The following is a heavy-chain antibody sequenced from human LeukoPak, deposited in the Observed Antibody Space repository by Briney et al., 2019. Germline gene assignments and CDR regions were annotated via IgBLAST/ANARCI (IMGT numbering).Heavy chain of an antibody. CDR2: IYYSGST. V-gene: IGHV4-31*03. CDR1: GGSISSGGYY. D-gene: IGHD3-22*01. CDR3: AREKAMGNYYDSSGYYYFDY. J-gene: IGHJ4*02. Sequence: SETLSLTCTVSGGSISSGGYYWSWIRQHPGKGLEWIGYIYYSGSTYYNPSLKSRVTISVDTSKNQFSLKLSSVTAADTAVYYCAREKAMGNYYDSSGYYYFDYRGQGTLVTVSS.